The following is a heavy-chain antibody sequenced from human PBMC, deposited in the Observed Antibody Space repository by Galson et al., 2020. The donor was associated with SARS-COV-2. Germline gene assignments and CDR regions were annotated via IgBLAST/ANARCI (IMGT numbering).Heavy chain of an antibody. V-gene: IGHV4-39*07. CDR1: GDSITSRSSY. J-gene: IGHJ4*02. CDR2: MYYTGIT. Sequence: SETLSLTCTVSGDSITSRSSYWGWIRQPPGAGLEWIVSMYYTGITYYNPSLKSRVTISGDTSRNHFSLKLSSVTAADTAVYYCARGFDYWGQGTLVTVSS. CDR3: ARGFDY.